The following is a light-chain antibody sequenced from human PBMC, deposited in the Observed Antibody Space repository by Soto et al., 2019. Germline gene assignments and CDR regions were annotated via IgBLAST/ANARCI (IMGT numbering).Light chain of an antibody. J-gene: IGKJ1*01. Sequence: EIVMTQSPATLSVSPGERATLSCGASQSVSSNLAWYQQKPGQAPRLLIYGASTRATGIPARFSGSGSGTEFTLSISSLQSEDFAVYFCQQYNDWPRMFGQGTKVDIK. CDR2: GAS. V-gene: IGKV3-15*01. CDR3: QQYNDWPRM. CDR1: QSVSSN.